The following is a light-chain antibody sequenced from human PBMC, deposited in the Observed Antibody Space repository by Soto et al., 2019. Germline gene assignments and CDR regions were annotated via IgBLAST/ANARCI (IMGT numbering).Light chain of an antibody. Sequence: SYELTQPPSASVAPGQTARITCGGSDNGSKPVHWYQQKPGQAPVLVVFDNSDRASGIPERLSGSNSGNTATLTISRVEAGDEDDYYCQVWDSSSDRLVVFGGGTKVTVL. CDR1: DNGSKP. CDR2: DNS. J-gene: IGLJ2*01. CDR3: QVWDSSSDRLVV. V-gene: IGLV3-21*02.